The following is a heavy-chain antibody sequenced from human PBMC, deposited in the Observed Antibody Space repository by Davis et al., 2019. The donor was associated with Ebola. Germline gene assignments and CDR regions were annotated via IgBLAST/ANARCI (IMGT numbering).Heavy chain of an antibody. J-gene: IGHJ6*02. CDR1: GGSISSGGYS. D-gene: IGHD5-12*01. CDR3: ASLKQWLRGDV. V-gene: IGHV4-30-2*01. CDR2: IYHSGST. Sequence: MPSETLSLTCAVSGGSISSGGYSWSWIRQPPGKGLEWIGYIYHSGSTYYNPSLKSRVTISVDRSKNQFSLKLSSVTAADTAVYYCASLKQWLRGDVWGQGTTVTVSS.